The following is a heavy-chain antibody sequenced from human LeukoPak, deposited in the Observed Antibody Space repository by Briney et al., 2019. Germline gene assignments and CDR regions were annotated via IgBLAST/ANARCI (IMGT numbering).Heavy chain of an antibody. CDR2: IYSGGGT. J-gene: IGHJ4*02. Sequence: GGSLRLSCAASGFTVSSTYMTWVRHAPGKGLEWVSIIYSGGGTYYADSVKGRFTISRGNSKNTLYLQMNSLRAEDTAVYYCARSSVVAAVDYWGQGTLVTVSS. D-gene: IGHD2-2*01. CDR1: GFTVSSTY. CDR3: ARSSVVAAVDY. V-gene: IGHV3-53*01.